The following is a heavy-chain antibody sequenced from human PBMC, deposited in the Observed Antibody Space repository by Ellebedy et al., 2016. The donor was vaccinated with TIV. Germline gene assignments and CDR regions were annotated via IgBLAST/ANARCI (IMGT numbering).Heavy chain of an antibody. CDR1: GYPITSGYY. D-gene: IGHD4-23*01. CDR3: ARESGNGGNSDY. CDR2: AYHSGTT. Sequence: MPSETLSLTCTVSGYPITSGYYWGWVRQPPGKGLEWVASAYHSGTTYYNPSLKRRVTISLDTSKNQFFLKMTSVTAADTAVYYCARESGNGGNSDYWGQGTLVTVSS. J-gene: IGHJ4*02. V-gene: IGHV4-38-2*02.